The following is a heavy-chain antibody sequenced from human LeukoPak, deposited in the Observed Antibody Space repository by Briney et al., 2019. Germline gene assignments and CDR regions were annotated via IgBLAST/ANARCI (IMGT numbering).Heavy chain of an antibody. CDR3: ARQSLDILTGYRSHFDY. V-gene: IGHV4-59*08. CDR2: IYYSGST. Sequence: SETLSLTCAVYGGSFSGYYWSWIRQPPGKGLEWIGYIYYSGSTNYNPSLKSRVTISVDTSKNQFSLKLSSVTAADTAVYYCARQSLDILTGYRSHFDYWGQGTLVTVSS. CDR1: GGSFSGYY. J-gene: IGHJ4*02. D-gene: IGHD3-9*01.